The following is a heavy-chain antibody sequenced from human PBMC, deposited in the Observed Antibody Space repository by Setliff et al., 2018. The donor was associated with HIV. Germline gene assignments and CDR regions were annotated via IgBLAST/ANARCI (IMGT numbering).Heavy chain of an antibody. J-gene: IGHJ4*02. Sequence: GASVKVSCKTSGGTFSTYVITWVRQAPGQGLEWMGGMLPILGMGDFAQKFQCRVTITADASTRTAYMELSSLRPEDTAVYYCAREVLMSSGWSDGHFDYWGQGTVVTVSS. CDR2: MLPILGMG. V-gene: IGHV1-69*10. D-gene: IGHD6-19*01. CDR1: GGTFSTYV. CDR3: AREVLMSSGWSDGHFDY.